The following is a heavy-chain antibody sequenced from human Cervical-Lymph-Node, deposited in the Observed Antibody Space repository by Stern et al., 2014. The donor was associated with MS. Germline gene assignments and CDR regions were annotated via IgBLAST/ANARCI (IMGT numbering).Heavy chain of an antibody. CDR1: GFTFSLYA. CDR3: AKEGIAVASFDY. J-gene: IGHJ4*02. Sequence: EVQLVESGGDLAQPGGSLRLSCAVSGFTFSLYAMSWVRQAPGKGLEWVSAISGTDSSTYYAETMKGRFTISRDNSKYTLYLQMNNLRAEDTAVYYCAKEGIAVASFDYWGQGTLVTVSS. CDR2: ISGTDSST. V-gene: IGHV3-23*04. D-gene: IGHD6-19*01.